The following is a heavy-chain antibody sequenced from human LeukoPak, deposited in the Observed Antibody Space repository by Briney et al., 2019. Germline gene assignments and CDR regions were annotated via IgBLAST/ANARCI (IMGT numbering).Heavy chain of an antibody. J-gene: IGHJ4*02. CDR1: GGSFSGYY. V-gene: IGHV4-34*01. CDR3: AITLGYCSSTSCCAFDY. Sequence: SETLSLTCAVYGGSFSGYYWSWIRQPPGKGLEWIGEINHSGSTNYNPSLKSRVTISVDTSKNQFSLKLSSVTAADTAAYYCAITLGYCSSTSCCAFDYWGQGTLVTVSS. D-gene: IGHD2-2*01. CDR2: INHSGST.